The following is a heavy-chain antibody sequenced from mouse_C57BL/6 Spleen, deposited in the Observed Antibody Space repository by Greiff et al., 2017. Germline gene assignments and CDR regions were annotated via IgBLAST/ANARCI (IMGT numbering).Heavy chain of an antibody. CDR3: ANYYGSSYDYYAMDY. D-gene: IGHD1-1*01. CDR2: ISYDGSN. CDR1: GYSITSGYY. Sequence: VQLKESGPGLVKPSQSLSLTCSVTGYSITSGYYWNWIRQFPGNKLEWMGYISYDGSNNYNPSLKNRISITRDTSKNQFFLKLNSVTTEDTATYYCANYYGSSYDYYAMDYWGQGTSVTVSS. V-gene: IGHV3-6*01. J-gene: IGHJ4*01.